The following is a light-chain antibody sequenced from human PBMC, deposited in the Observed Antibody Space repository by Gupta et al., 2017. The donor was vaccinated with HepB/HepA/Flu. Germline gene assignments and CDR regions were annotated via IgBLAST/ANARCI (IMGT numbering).Light chain of an antibody. CDR3: EQYGNSPT. CDR2: GLS. V-gene: IGKV3-20*01. J-gene: IGKJ4*01. Sequence: EIVLTQSPATLSLSPGERATLSCRASQSVPTNFLAWYQQKPGQAPRPLIYGLSSRATGFPDRFSGSGSGTDFTLTISSLEPEDFAVYFCEQYGNSPTFGGGTKVEIK. CDR1: QSVPTNF.